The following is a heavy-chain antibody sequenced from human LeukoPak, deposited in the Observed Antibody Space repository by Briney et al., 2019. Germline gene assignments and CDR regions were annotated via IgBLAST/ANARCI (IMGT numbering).Heavy chain of an antibody. Sequence: GGSLRLSCAASGFTFKNYAMTWVRQAPGKGLEWVSGISGSGDNTYYADSDSVKGRFTISRDNPKNTLYLQMNSLGAEDTAIYYCARSIGLTGGGVDVWGQGTTVTVSS. J-gene: IGHJ6*02. V-gene: IGHV3-23*01. CDR3: ARSIGLTGGGVDV. CDR1: GFTFKNYA. CDR2: ISGSGDNT. D-gene: IGHD3-9*01.